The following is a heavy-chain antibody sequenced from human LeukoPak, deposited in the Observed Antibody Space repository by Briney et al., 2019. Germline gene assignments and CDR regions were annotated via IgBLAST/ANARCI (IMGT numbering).Heavy chain of an antibody. CDR2: ISSSSYI. D-gene: IGHD1-1*01. Sequence: GGSLRLSCAASGFTFSSYSMNWVRQAPGKGLEWVSSISSSSYIYYADSVKGRFTISRDNAKNSLYLQMNSLRAEDTAVYYCARDRGVQLESDFDYWGQGTLVTVSS. V-gene: IGHV3-21*01. J-gene: IGHJ4*02. CDR3: ARDRGVQLESDFDY. CDR1: GFTFSSYS.